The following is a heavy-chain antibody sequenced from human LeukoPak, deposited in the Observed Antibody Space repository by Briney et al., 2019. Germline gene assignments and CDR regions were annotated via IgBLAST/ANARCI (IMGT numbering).Heavy chain of an antibody. Sequence: SQTLSLTCTVSGGSISSGSYYWSWIRQPAGKGLEWIGRIYTSGSTNYNPSLKSRVTISVDTSKNQFSLRLSSVTAADTAVYYCARERRGSTSPHDAFDIWGQGTMVTVSS. D-gene: IGHD2-2*01. CDR2: IYTSGST. V-gene: IGHV4-61*02. CDR1: GGSISSGSYY. J-gene: IGHJ3*02. CDR3: ARERRGSTSPHDAFDI.